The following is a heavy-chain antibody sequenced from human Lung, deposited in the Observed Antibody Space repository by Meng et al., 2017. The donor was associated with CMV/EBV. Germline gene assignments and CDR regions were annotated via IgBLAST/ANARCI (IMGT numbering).Heavy chain of an antibody. J-gene: IGHJ4*02. CDR2: VSSGGST. V-gene: IGHV3-53*01. CDR1: GLMVRSDS. Sequence: ASGLMVRSDSMSWARKAGGKGLEWVSLVSSGGSTYYAESVKGRFTISRDNSKNTLYLQMNSLRAEDTAVYYCVREGYESSGHHPGYWGQGTLVTVSS. CDR3: VREGYESSGHHPGY. D-gene: IGHD3-22*01.